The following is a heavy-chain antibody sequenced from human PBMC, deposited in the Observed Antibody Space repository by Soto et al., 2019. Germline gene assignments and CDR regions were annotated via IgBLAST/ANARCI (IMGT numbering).Heavy chain of an antibody. CDR1: GGSISSGGYY. CDR2: IYYSGST. V-gene: IGHV4-31*03. CDR3: ARGACSSTSCYVPDY. Sequence: TSETLSLTCTVSGGSISSGGYYWSWIRQHPGKGLEWIGYIYYSGSTYYNPSLKSRVTISVDTSKNQFSLKLSSVTAADTAVYYCARGACSSTSCYVPDYWGQGTLVTVSS. D-gene: IGHD2-2*01. J-gene: IGHJ4*02.